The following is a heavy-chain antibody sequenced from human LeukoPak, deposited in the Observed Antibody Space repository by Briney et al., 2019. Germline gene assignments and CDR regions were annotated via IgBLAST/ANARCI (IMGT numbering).Heavy chain of an antibody. CDR3: ARTKSGWYYSDY. CDR1: GGSMRSYY. D-gene: IGHD6-19*01. CDR2: VYYSGTA. J-gene: IGHJ4*02. V-gene: IGHV4-59*08. Sequence: KPSETLSLTCTVSGGSMRSYYWSWIRQPPGKGLELIGYVYYSGTANYNPSLESRVTILVDTSKNQFSLNLSSVTAADTAVYYCARTKSGWYYSDYGGQGTLASVSS.